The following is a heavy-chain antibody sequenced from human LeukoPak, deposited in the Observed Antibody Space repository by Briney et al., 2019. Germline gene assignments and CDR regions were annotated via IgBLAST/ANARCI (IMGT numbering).Heavy chain of an antibody. Sequence: PGGSLRLSCAASGFTFSAYNMNWVRQAPGKGLEWVSSISGSSSYIYYADSVKGRFSISRDNAKNSLYLQMNSLRAEDTAVYYCARDLLGWELHYFDYWGQGTLVTVSS. CDR1: GFTFSAYN. D-gene: IGHD1-26*01. J-gene: IGHJ4*02. CDR2: ISGSSSYI. CDR3: ARDLLGWELHYFDY. V-gene: IGHV3-21*01.